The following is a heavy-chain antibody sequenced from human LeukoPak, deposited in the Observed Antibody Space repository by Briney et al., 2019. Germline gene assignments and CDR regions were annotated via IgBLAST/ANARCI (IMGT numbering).Heavy chain of an antibody. Sequence: PGGSLRLSCAASRFTFYYKHMKWLRQAPGKGREWVSYIDSISGTISYADSVRGRFTISRDSVKNLLYLQMNSLRDEDTSVYYCARDESYAFDIWGQGTVVTVS. CDR1: RFTFYYKH. V-gene: IGHV3-48*02. J-gene: IGHJ3*02. CDR3: ARDESYAFDI. CDR2: IDSISGTI.